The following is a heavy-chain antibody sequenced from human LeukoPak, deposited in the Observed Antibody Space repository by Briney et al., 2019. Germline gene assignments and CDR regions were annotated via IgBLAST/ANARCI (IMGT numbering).Heavy chain of an antibody. Sequence: GGSLRLSCAASGFTFSGYTINWVRQAPGKGLEWVSSIRSYTSYISYADSVKGRFTISRDNAKNLVYLQMNSLRAEDTAVYYCARDIAMVAFDYWGQGTLVTVPS. V-gene: IGHV3-21*01. CDR1: GFTFSGYT. D-gene: IGHD2-8*01. CDR3: ARDIAMVAFDY. CDR2: IRSYTSYI. J-gene: IGHJ4*02.